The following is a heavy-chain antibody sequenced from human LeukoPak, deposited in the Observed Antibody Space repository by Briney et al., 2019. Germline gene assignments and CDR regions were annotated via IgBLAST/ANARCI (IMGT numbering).Heavy chain of an antibody. CDR2: FDPEDGET. V-gene: IGHV1-24*01. Sequence: ASVKVSCKVSGYTLTELSMHWVRQAPGKGVEWMGGFDPEDGETIYAQKFQGRVTMTEDTSTDTAYMELSSLRSEDTAVYYCATLSRVATIDYFDYWGQGTLVTVSS. J-gene: IGHJ4*02. CDR1: GYTLTELS. CDR3: ATLSRVATIDYFDY. D-gene: IGHD5-12*01.